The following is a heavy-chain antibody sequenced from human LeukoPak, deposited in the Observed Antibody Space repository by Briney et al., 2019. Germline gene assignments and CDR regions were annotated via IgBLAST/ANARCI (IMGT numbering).Heavy chain of an antibody. D-gene: IGHD1-26*01. J-gene: IGHJ3*02. CDR1: GFTFSTYI. CDR3: ASTGDSGSYPDAFDI. Sequence: GGSLRLSCAASGFTFSTYIMNWVRQAPGKGLEWVSSISSSSSSRYYADSVKGRFTISRDNTKNSLYLQMNSLRAEDTAVYYCASTGDSGSYPDAFDIWGQGTTVTVSS. CDR2: ISSSSSSR. V-gene: IGHV3-21*01.